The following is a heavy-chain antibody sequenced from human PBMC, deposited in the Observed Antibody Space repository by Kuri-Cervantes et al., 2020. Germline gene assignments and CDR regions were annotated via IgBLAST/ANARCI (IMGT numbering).Heavy chain of an antibody. D-gene: IGHD4-17*01. CDR2: ISYDGDNQ. CDR1: GFTFGSYG. Sequence: GESLKISCAAPGFTFGSYGMHWVRQAPGKGLEWVAVISYDGDNQYYADSVKGRFTFSRDYSKNTVFLQMNILSPEDTALYCCTKGSLATVTFNYFDNWGQGTQVTVSS. J-gene: IGHJ4*02. V-gene: IGHV3-30*18. CDR3: TKGSLATVTFNYFDN.